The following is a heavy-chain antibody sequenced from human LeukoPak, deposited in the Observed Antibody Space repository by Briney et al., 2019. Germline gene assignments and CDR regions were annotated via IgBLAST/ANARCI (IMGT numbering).Heavy chain of an antibody. CDR3: ARGLRYYYYYYMDV. V-gene: IGHV3-20*04. J-gene: IGHJ6*03. CDR2: IHWNGDTT. D-gene: IGHD3-9*01. Sequence: GGYLRLYCAASGFTFDDYGMNWVRQAPGKGLEWISGIHWNGDTTNYAASVEGRFTISRDNAKNSLYLQMNSLRAEDTALYYCARGLRYYYYYYMDVWGKGTTVTVSS. CDR1: GFTFDDYG.